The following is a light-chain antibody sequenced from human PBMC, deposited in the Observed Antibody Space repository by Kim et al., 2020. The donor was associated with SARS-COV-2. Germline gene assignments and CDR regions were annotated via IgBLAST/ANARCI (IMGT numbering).Light chain of an antibody. CDR1: QSVNSNN. CDR3: QQYGSSPET. V-gene: IGKV3-20*01. J-gene: IGKJ4*01. CDR2: GAF. Sequence: SPGESANLSCRASQSVNSNNLAWYQRKPGQAPRLLIYGAFSRATGIPDRFSGSGSGTDFTLTINRLEPEDFAVYDCQQYGSSPETFGGGTKVDIK.